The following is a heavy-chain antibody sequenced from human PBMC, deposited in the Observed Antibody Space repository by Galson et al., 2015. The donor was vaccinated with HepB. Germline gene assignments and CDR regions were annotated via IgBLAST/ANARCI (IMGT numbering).Heavy chain of an antibody. V-gene: IGHV1-69*13. CDR2: IIPIFGTA. J-gene: IGHJ2*01. CDR1: GGTFSSYA. Sequence: SVKVSCKASGGTFSSYAISWVRQAPGQGLEWMGGIIPIFGTANYAQKFQGRVTITADESTSTAYMELSSLRSEDTAVYYCARDAPPGWYFDLWGRGTLVTVSS. CDR3: ARDAPPGWYFDL. D-gene: IGHD3-10*01.